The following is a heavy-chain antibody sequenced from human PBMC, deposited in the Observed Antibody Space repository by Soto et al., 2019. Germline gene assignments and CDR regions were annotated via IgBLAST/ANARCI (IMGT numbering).Heavy chain of an antibody. D-gene: IGHD1-1*01. CDR2: ISGSGGST. V-gene: IGHV3-23*01. Sequence: GGSLRLSCAASGFTFSSYAMSWVRQAPGKGLEWVSAISGSGGSTYYADSVKGRFTISRDNSKNTLYLQMNSLRAEDTAVYYCAKDQWGLQLERLNAFDIWGQGTMVTVSS. CDR3: AKDQWGLQLERLNAFDI. CDR1: GFTFSSYA. J-gene: IGHJ3*02.